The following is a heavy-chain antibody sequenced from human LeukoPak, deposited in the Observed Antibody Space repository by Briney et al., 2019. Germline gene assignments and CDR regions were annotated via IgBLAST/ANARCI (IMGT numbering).Heavy chain of an antibody. D-gene: IGHD2-15*01. CDR3: ATPLLLPFSYGMDV. Sequence: NPGGSLRLSCAASGFTFSSYSMGWVRQAPGKGLEWVSSISSSSSYIYYADSVKGRFTISRDNAKNSLYMQMNSLRAEDTAVYYCATPLLLPFSYGMDVWGQGTTVTVSS. J-gene: IGHJ6*02. CDR2: ISSSSSYI. CDR1: GFTFSSYS. V-gene: IGHV3-21*01.